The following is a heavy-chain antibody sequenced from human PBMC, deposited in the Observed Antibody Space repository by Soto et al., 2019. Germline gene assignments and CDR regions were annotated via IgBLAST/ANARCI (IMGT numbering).Heavy chain of an antibody. V-gene: IGHV3-23*01. J-gene: IGHJ4*02. Sequence: EVQLLESGGGLVQPGGSLRLSCAASGFTFSNYAMTWVRQAPGKGLEWLSGISGSGTNTYYAASVKGRFTISRDNSRDTLFLQINNLGAGDTAVYYCAKDPEVVVTAPDYWGQGTLVTVSS. CDR3: AKDPEVVVTAPDY. D-gene: IGHD2-21*02. CDR2: ISGSGTNT. CDR1: GFTFSNYA.